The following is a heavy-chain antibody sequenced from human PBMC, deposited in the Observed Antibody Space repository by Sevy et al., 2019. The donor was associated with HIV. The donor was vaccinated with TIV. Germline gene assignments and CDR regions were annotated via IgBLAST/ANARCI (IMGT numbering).Heavy chain of an antibody. Sequence: ASVKVSCKASGYTFTGYYIHWVRQAPGQGLEWMGRISPYSSDTNYAQKFQGRVTVTRDTSISTAYMELSSLRSDDTAIYYCVRDPLSRYLFDSWGQGTLVTVSS. CDR3: VRDPLSRYLFDS. J-gene: IGHJ5*01. V-gene: IGHV1-2*06. CDR2: ISPYSSDT. CDR1: GYTFTGYY.